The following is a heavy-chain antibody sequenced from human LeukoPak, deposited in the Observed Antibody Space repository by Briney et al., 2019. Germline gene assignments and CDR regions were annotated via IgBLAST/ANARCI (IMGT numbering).Heavy chain of an antibody. Sequence: ASVKVSCKASGYTFTSYGISWVRQAPGQGLEWMGWISAYNGNTNYAQKLQGRVTMTTDTSTSTAYMELRSLRSDDTAVYYCARVQLLLLWFGKLLSNPAPDYYFDYWGQGTLVTVSS. CDR2: ISAYNGNT. CDR3: ARVQLLLLWFGKLLSNPAPDYYFDY. CDR1: GYTFTSYG. V-gene: IGHV1-18*01. J-gene: IGHJ4*02. D-gene: IGHD3-10*01.